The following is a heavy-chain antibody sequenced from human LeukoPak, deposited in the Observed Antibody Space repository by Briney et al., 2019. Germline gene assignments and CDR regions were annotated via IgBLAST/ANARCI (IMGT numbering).Heavy chain of an antibody. Sequence: SETLSLTCTVSGGSISSYYWSWIRQPPGKGLEWIGYIYYSGSTNYNPSLKSRVTISVDTSKNQFSLKLSSVTAADTAVYYCARLDYGGISLDYWGQGTLVTVSS. CDR2: IYYSGST. V-gene: IGHV4-59*08. CDR1: GGSISSYY. CDR3: ARLDYGGISLDY. D-gene: IGHD4-23*01. J-gene: IGHJ4*02.